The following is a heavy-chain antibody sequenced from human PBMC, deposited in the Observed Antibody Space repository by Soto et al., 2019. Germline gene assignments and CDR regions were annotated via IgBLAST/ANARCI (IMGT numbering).Heavy chain of an antibody. J-gene: IGHJ4*02. CDR3: ARGATGIRYCSGGSCYSYNY. Sequence: ASVKVSCKASGYTFTGYYMHWVRQATGQGLEWMGWINPNSGGTNYAQKFQGWVTMTRDTSISTAYMELSRLRSDDTAVYYCARGATGIRYCSGGSCYSYNYWGQGTLVTVSS. CDR2: INPNSGGT. D-gene: IGHD2-15*01. CDR1: GYTFTGYY. V-gene: IGHV1-2*04.